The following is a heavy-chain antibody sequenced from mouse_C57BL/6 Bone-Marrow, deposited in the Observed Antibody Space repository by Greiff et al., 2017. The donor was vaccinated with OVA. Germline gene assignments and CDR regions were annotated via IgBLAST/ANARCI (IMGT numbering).Heavy chain of an antibody. J-gene: IGHJ1*03. V-gene: IGHV1-26*01. CDR3: ALYDYDRYWYFDV. CDR2: INPNNGGT. CDR1: GYTFTDYY. Sequence: VQLQQSGPELVKPGASVKISCKASGYTFTDYYMNWVKQSHGKSLEWIGDINPNNGGTSYNQKFKGKATLTVDKSSSTAYMELRSLTSEDSAVYYCALYDYDRYWYFDVWGTGTTVTVSS. D-gene: IGHD2-4*01.